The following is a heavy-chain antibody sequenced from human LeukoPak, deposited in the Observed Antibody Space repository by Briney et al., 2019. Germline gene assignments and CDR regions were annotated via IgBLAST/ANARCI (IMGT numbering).Heavy chain of an antibody. Sequence: SETLSLTCAVSGYSISSGYYWGWIRQPPGKGLEWIGSIYHSGSTYYNPSLKSRVTISVATSKNQFSLRLSSVTAADTAVYYCAREGYSYGSGGFYWGQGTLVTVSS. J-gene: IGHJ4*02. D-gene: IGHD5-18*01. CDR2: IYHSGST. V-gene: IGHV4-38-2*02. CDR1: GYSISSGYY. CDR3: AREGYSYGSGGFY.